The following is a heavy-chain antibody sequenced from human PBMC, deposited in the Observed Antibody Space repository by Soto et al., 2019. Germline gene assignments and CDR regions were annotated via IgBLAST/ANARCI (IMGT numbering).Heavy chain of an antibody. CDR3: ARGIGYDFWRPFDAFDI. CDR2: ISAYTGNT. Sequence: QVQLVQSGAEVKKPGASVKVSCKASGYTFTSYGISWVRQAPGQGLEWMGWISAYTGNTNYSQKLQGRVTMTTDTSTSTAYMELRSLRSDDTAVYYCARGIGYDFWRPFDAFDIWGQGTMVTVSS. J-gene: IGHJ3*02. D-gene: IGHD3-3*01. CDR1: GYTFTSYG. V-gene: IGHV1-18*04.